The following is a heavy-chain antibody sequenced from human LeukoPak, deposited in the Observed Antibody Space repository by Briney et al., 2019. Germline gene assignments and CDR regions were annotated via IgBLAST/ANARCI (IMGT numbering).Heavy chain of an antibody. CDR1: GGSISSYY. J-gene: IGHJ3*02. CDR3: ARGAVAVRNAFDI. V-gene: IGHV4-59*01. CDR2: IYYSGST. Sequence: SETLSLTCTVSGGSISSYYWNWMRQPPGKCPEWIGYIYYSGSTSYNPSLKSRVTISLDTSKNQFSLKLSSVTAADTAVYYCARGAVAVRNAFDIWGQGTMVTVSS. D-gene: IGHD6-19*01.